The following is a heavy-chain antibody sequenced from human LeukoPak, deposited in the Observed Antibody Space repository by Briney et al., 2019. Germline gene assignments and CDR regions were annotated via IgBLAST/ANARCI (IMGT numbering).Heavy chain of an antibody. V-gene: IGHV1-69*05. J-gene: IGHJ4*02. CDR3: ARGIKGSGYYYS. D-gene: IGHD3-22*01. Sequence: SVKVSCKASGGTFSSYAISWVRQAPAQGLEWMGRILPIFGTANYAQEFQGRVTITTDESTSTVYMELSSLRSGDTAVYYCARGIKGSGYYYSWGQGTLVTVPS. CDR2: ILPIFGTA. CDR1: GGTFSSYA.